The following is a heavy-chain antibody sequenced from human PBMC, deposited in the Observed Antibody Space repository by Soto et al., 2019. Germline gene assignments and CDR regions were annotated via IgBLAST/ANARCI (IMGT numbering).Heavy chain of an antibody. CDR3: ARHVPFSSGWPRSYSDY. CDR1: GGTFSSYA. V-gene: IGHV1-69*13. CDR2: IIPIFGTA. J-gene: IGHJ4*02. D-gene: IGHD6-19*01. Sequence: GASVKVSCKASGGTFSSYAISWVRQAPGQGLEWMGGIIPIFGTANYAQKFQGRVTITADESTSTAYMELSSLRSEDTAVYYCARHVPFSSGWPRSYSDYWGQGTLVTVSS.